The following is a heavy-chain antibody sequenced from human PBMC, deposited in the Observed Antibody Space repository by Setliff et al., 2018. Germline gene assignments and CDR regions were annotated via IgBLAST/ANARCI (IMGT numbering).Heavy chain of an antibody. CDR2: IIPIFGTA. CDR3: AGVLRDYYGSWSYYNWFDP. J-gene: IGHJ5*02. D-gene: IGHD3-10*01. Sequence: ASVKVSCKASGGTFSSYAISWVRQAPGQGLEWMGRIIPIFGTANYAQKFQGRVTITADKSTSTAYMELSSLRSEDTAVYYCAGVLRDYYGSWSYYNWFDPWGQGTLVTVSS. V-gene: IGHV1-69*06. CDR1: GGTFSSYA.